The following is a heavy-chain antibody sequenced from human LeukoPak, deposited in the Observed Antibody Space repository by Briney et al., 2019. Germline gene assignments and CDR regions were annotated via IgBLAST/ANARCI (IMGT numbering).Heavy chain of an antibody. CDR3: ARAPDASGYFAQPNFDY. CDR2: INPSGGVT. J-gene: IGHJ4*02. Sequence: ASVKVSCKASGFTLSRHYLHWVRQAPGQGLEWMGIINPSGGVTSSAQKFQGRVAMTRDTSLSTVFMELSSLTSEDTAVYYCARAPDASGYFAQPNFDYWGQGTLVTVSS. CDR1: GFTLSRHY. D-gene: IGHD3-22*01. V-gene: IGHV1-46*01.